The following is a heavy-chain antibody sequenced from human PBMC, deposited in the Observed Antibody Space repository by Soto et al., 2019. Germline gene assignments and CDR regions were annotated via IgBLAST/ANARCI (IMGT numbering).Heavy chain of an antibody. J-gene: IGHJ3*01. CDR2: IYTSGST. V-gene: IGHV4-30-2*01. Sequence: SEALCLRCAVSGGYISRCYYSWSWILQPRGKCLEWIGFIYTSGSTYYNSSLKSRVTISVDRSKNHLFLNLTSVTAADTAVYYSATTRIYFQTWDQGTTITV. CDR3: ATTRIYFQT. D-gene: IGHD1-20*01. CDR1: GGYISRCYYS.